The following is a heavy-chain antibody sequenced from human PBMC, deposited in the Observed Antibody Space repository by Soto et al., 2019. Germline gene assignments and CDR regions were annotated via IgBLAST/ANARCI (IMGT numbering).Heavy chain of an antibody. J-gene: IGHJ6*03. Sequence: ASVKVSCKASGYTFTGYYMHWVRQAPGQGLEWMGWINPNSGGTNYAQKFQGWVTMTRDTSISTAYMELSRLRSDDTAVYYCAREKGSSSSGDYCYYYEDVWGKGTTVTVSS. CDR2: INPNSGGT. CDR1: GYTFTGYY. D-gene: IGHD6-6*01. V-gene: IGHV1-2*04. CDR3: AREKGSSSSGDYCYYYEDV.